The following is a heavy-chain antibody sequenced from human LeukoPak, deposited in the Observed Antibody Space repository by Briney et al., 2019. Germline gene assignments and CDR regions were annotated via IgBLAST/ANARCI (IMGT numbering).Heavy chain of an antibody. Sequence: ALVKVSCKASGYTFTSYGISWVRQAPGQGLEWMGWISAYNGNTNYAQKLQGRVTMTTDTSTSTAYMELRSLRSDDTAVYYCARDGSIVGATPFDYWGQGTLVTVSS. D-gene: IGHD1-26*01. CDR2: ISAYNGNT. V-gene: IGHV1-18*01. CDR1: GYTFTSYG. CDR3: ARDGSIVGATPFDY. J-gene: IGHJ4*02.